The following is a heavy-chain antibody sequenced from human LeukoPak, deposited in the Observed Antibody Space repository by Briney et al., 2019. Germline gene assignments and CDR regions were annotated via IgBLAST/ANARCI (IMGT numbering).Heavy chain of an antibody. V-gene: IGHV3-64*01. Sequence: GGSLRLSCAASGFTFSSYTMHWVRQAPGKGLESVSAISTNGGSTYYINSVKDRFTISRDNSKNTLYLQMGSLRPDDMAVYYCAREVDGGSDLWGQGTLVTVSS. CDR3: AREVDGGSDL. D-gene: IGHD3-16*01. CDR2: ISTNGGST. J-gene: IGHJ5*02. CDR1: GFTFSSYT.